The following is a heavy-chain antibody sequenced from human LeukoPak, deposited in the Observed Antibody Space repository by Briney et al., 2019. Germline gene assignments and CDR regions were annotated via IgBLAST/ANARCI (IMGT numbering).Heavy chain of an antibody. CDR1: GYTFTTYA. Sequence: GASVKVSCKASGYTFTTYAITWVRQAPGQGLEWMGWISTYNGNTNYARKLQGRVTMTTDTSTSTAYMELRSLRSDDTAVYYCARDARGLRYYDILTGYYTDNFDYWGQGTLVTVSS. D-gene: IGHD3-9*01. CDR3: ARDARGLRYYDILTGYYTDNFDY. V-gene: IGHV1-18*01. J-gene: IGHJ4*02. CDR2: ISTYNGNT.